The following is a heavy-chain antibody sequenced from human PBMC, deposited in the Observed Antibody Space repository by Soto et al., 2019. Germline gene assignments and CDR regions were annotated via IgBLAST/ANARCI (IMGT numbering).Heavy chain of an antibody. CDR3: ARADSSNWHNFNY. Sequence: GGSLRLSCATSGFTFSDYAMHWVRQAPGKGLEWVALISYDGSQKFHSDSAGGRFAVSRDNSRNTLYLQMNSLRTEDTAVYFCARADSSNWHNFNYWGQGTPVTVSS. CDR1: GFTFSDYA. CDR2: ISYDGSQK. J-gene: IGHJ4*02. V-gene: IGHV3-30*09. D-gene: IGHD6-13*01.